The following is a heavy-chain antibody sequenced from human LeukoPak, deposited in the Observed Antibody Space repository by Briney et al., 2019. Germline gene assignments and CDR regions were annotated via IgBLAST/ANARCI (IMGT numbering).Heavy chain of an antibody. J-gene: IGHJ3*02. V-gene: IGHV1-69*05. CDR3: ARAITMIVVEGAFDI. CDR1: GGTFSSYA. D-gene: IGHD3-22*01. CDR2: IIPIFGTA. Sequence: GASVKVSCKASGGTFSSYAISWVRQAPGQGLEWMGGIIPIFGTANYAQKFQGRVTITTDESTSTAYMELSSLRSEDTAVYYCARAITMIVVEGAFDIWGQGTMVTVSS.